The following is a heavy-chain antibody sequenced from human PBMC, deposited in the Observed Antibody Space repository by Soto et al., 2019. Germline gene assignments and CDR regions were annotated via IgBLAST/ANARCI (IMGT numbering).Heavy chain of an antibody. Sequence: EVQLLESGGDLVQPGGSLRLSCVASGFTFGSRAMSWVRQAPGEGLEWVSTITDSGGDSKYADSVRGRFTVSRDNSRNTLYLHMSSLRAEDSAVYYCAIGSKDSYPGSRIFDFWGRGTLVTVSS. CDR2: ITDSGGDS. V-gene: IGHV3-23*01. J-gene: IGHJ4*02. CDR1: GFTFGSRA. CDR3: AIGSKDSYPGSRIFDF. D-gene: IGHD3-10*01.